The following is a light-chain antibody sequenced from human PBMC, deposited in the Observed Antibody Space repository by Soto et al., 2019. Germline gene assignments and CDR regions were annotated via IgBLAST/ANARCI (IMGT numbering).Light chain of an antibody. CDR3: QQYGSSPRT. CDR1: QSVSSNN. Sequence: EIVLTQSPGTLSLSPGERATLSCRASQSVSSNNLAWYQQKPGQAPRLLIYGASSRATGIPDRFSGSGSGTDFTLTISRLEPEDFALYYCQQYGSSPRTFGQGTKVEIK. J-gene: IGKJ1*01. CDR2: GAS. V-gene: IGKV3-20*01.